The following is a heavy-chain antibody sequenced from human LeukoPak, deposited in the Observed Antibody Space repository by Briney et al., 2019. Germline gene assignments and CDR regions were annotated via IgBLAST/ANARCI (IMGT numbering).Heavy chain of an antibody. CDR3: ARVKYYYYMDV. CDR1: GFTFSSYW. Sequence: GGSLRLSCAASGFTFSSYWMSWVRQAPGKGLEWVANIKQDGSEKYYVDSVKGRFTISRDNAKNSPYLQMNSLRAEDTAVYYCARVKYYYYMDVWGKGTTVTVSS. J-gene: IGHJ6*03. CDR2: IKQDGSEK. V-gene: IGHV3-7*01.